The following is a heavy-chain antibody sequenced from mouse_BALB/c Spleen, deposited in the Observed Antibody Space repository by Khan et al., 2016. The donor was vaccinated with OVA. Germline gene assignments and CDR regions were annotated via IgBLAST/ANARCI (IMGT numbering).Heavy chain of an antibody. CDR1: GYTFTSYD. J-gene: IGHJ1*01. CDR3: ARHYGGSSLYWYFDG. CDR2: IFPGDGST. V-gene: IGHV1-85*01. D-gene: IGHD1-1*01. Sequence: QVQLQQSGAELVKPGASVKLSCKASGYTFTSYDINWVRQRPEQGLEWIGWIFPGDGSTKYNEKFKGKATLTSDTSSSTAYMQLSRLTSEDSAVYFCARHYGGSSLYWYFDGWGAGTTVSVSA.